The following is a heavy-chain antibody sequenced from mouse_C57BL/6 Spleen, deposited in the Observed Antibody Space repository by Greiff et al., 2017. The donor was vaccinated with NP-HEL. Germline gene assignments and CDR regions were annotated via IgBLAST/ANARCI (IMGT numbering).Heavy chain of an antibody. D-gene: IGHD1-1*01. CDR1: GYTITDYE. CDR3: TRALYYGSSYAMDY. J-gene: IGHJ4*01. CDR2: NDPETGGP. V-gene: IGHV1-15*01. Sequence: VQLQQSGAELVRPGASVTLSCKASGYTITDYEMYWVKQTPVHGLEWIGANDPETGGPAYNQKLKGKAILTADKSSSTAYMELRSLTSEDSAIYYCTRALYYGSSYAMDYWGQGTSVTVSS.